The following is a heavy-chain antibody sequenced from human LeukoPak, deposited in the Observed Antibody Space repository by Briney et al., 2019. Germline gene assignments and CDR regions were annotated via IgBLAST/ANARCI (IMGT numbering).Heavy chain of an antibody. CDR3: AIGRHRPGRYYDGMVV. CDR1: GDSVPNIRAT. CDR2: TYYRSKWYN. V-gene: IGHV6-1*01. J-gene: IGHJ6*02. D-gene: IGHD6-6*01. Sequence: SQTLSLTWSISGDSVPNIRATWNWLRQSPSRGLEWLGRTYYRSKWYNDYAVSVKSRITINPDTTKNQFSLQLNSVTPEDTAVYFCAIGRHRPGRYYDGMVVWRQETTVTVSS.